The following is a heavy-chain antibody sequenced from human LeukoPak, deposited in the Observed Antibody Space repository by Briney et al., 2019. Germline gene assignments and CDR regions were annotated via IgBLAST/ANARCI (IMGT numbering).Heavy chain of an antibody. D-gene: IGHD6-13*01. CDR3: AAGTAADY. J-gene: IGHJ4*02. Sequence: KPGGSLRLSCVVSGIPFSDYYMNWIRQAPGKGLEWISYISSTSSYTDYADSVKGRFTISRDNAQNALFLQMNSLRVEDTAVYYCAAGTAADYWGRGTRVAVSS. CDR1: GIPFSDYY. V-gene: IGHV3-11*03. CDR2: ISSTSSYT.